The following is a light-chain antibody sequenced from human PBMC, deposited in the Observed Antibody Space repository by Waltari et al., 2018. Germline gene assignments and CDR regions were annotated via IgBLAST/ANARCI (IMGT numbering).Light chain of an antibody. J-gene: IGKJ1*01. CDR1: QSISKY. V-gene: IGKV3-20*01. CDR2: HAS. Sequence: EIVLPQSPGTLSLSPGERATISCRASQSISKYLAWYQQKPGQAPRLLIYHASSRAAGIPDRFSGSGSGTDFSLSISRLEPEDFAVYYCQHYESLPVTFGQGTKVEIK. CDR3: QHYESLPVT.